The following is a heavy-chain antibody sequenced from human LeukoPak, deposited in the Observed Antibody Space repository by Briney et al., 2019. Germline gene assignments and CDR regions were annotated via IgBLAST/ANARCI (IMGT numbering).Heavy chain of an antibody. D-gene: IGHD5-18*01. J-gene: IGHJ4*02. CDR1: GYTFTSYD. CDR3: AIMDTAMVPLDY. V-gene: IGHV1-8*01. CDR2: MNPNSGNT. Sequence: ASVKVSCKASGYTFTSYDINWMRQATAQGLEWMGWMNPNSGNTGYAQKFQGRVTMTRNTSISTAYMELSSLRSEDTAVYYCAIMDTAMVPLDYWGQGTLVTVSS.